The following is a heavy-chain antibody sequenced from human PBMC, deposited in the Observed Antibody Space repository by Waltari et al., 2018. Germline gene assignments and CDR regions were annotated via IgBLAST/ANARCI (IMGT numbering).Heavy chain of an antibody. Sequence: QVQLVQSGAEVKKPGASVKVSCKASGYTFTSYAMHWVRQAPGPRLEWMGWINAGNGNTKYSQKFQGRVTITRDTSASTAYMELSSLRSEDTAVYYCAASTNVLRFLEWLPHVDYWGQGTLVTVSS. CDR3: AASTNVLRFLEWLPHVDY. V-gene: IGHV1-3*01. J-gene: IGHJ4*02. D-gene: IGHD3-3*01. CDR2: INAGNGNT. CDR1: GYTFTSYA.